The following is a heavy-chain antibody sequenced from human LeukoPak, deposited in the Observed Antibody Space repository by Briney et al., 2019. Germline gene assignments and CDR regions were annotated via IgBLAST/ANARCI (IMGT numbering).Heavy chain of an antibody. D-gene: IGHD5-18*01. J-gene: IGHJ4*02. CDR1: GGTFSSYA. CDR2: IIAIFGIA. Sequence: GASVKVSCKASGGTFSSYAISWVRQAPGQGLEWMGRIIAIFGIANYAQKFQGRVTITADKSTSTAYMELSSLRSEDTAVYYCARAGYSYGTFDYWGQGTLVTVSS. CDR3: ARAGYSYGTFDY. V-gene: IGHV1-69*04.